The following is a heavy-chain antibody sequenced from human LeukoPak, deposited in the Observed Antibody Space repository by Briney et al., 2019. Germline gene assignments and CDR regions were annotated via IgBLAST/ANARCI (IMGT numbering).Heavy chain of an antibody. Sequence: GGSLRLSCAASGFTVRSNYMSWVRQAPGKGLEWVSVIYSGGSTYYADSVKGRFTISRDNSKNTLYLQMNSLRAEDTAVYYCARDGYGSGSYYNYGVYWGQGTLVTVSS. J-gene: IGHJ4*02. V-gene: IGHV3-53*01. CDR3: ARDGYGSGSYYNYGVY. CDR2: IYSGGST. D-gene: IGHD3-10*01. CDR1: GFTVRSNY.